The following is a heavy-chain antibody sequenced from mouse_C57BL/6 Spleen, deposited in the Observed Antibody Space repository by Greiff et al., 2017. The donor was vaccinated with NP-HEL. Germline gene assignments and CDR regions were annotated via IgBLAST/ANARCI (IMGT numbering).Heavy chain of an antibody. CDR3: ARDRATVVAKYFDY. CDR2: ISYDGSN. CDR1: GYSITSGYY. V-gene: IGHV3-6*01. J-gene: IGHJ2*01. Sequence: DVKLQESGPGLVKPSQSLSLTCSVTGYSITSGYYWNWIRQFPGNKLEWMGYISYDGSNNYNPSLKNRISITRDTSKNQFFLKLNSVTTEDTATYYCARDRATVVAKYFDYWGQGTTLTVSS. D-gene: IGHD1-1*01.